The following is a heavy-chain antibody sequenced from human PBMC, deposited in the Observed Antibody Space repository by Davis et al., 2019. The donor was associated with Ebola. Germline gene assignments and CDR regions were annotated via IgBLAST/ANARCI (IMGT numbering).Heavy chain of an antibody. CDR1: GFTFSSYS. D-gene: IGHD5-24*01. J-gene: IGHJ3*02. CDR3: IRVTRWLLKSTNPAFDI. Sequence: GESLKISCAASGFTFSSYSMNWVRQAPGKGLEWVAVISYDGSNKYYADSVKGRFTISRDNSKNTLYLQMNSLKTEDTAVYYCIRVTRWLLKSTNPAFDIWGQGTMVTVSS. CDR2: ISYDGSNK. V-gene: IGHV3-30*03.